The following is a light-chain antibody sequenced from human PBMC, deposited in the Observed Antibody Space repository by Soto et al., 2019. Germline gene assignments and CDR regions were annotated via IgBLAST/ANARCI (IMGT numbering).Light chain of an antibody. CDR2: GES. J-gene: IGKJ2*01. Sequence: GASVTITCRASQGISTYLAWYLQTPGKAAKLLIYGESTLQSGVPSRFSGSGSGTEFTLTISSLQPEDFGTYYCQQLNSDWYAFGQGTKLEIK. CDR1: QGISTY. CDR3: QQLNSDWYA. V-gene: IGKV1-9*01.